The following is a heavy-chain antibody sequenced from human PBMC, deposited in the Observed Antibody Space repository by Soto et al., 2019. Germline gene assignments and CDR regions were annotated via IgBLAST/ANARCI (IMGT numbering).Heavy chain of an antibody. J-gene: IGHJ4*02. CDR2: VNPIVSMS. Sequence: QVQLVQSGAEVKRPGSSVKVSCKASGDTFNFYSINWVRQAPGLGLEGMGRVNPIVSMSNYAQKFQVRDTMTADKATSTASMELSSLRSEDTAIYYCASSYGAGYRAFDYWGQGALVTVSS. CDR1: GDTFNFYS. D-gene: IGHD3-10*01. V-gene: IGHV1-69*02. CDR3: ASSYGAGYRAFDY.